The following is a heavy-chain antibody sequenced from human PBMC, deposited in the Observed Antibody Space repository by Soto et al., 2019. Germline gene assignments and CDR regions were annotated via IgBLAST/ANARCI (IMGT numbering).Heavy chain of an antibody. CDR2: IYYSGYT. V-gene: IGHV4-31*03. Sequence: QVQLQESGPGLVKPSQTLSLTCTASGDSISSGNYYCGWVRQHPGKGLGWIGCIYYSGYTYYNPSLKSRLTISVDTSKNQFSLKLSSVTAADTAVYYCARDRGSDAMDVWGQGTTVTVSS. CDR3: ARDRGSDAMDV. D-gene: IGHD5-12*01. J-gene: IGHJ6*02. CDR1: GDSISSGNYY.